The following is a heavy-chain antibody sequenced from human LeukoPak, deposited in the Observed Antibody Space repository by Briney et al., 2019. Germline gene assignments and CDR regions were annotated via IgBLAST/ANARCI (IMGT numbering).Heavy chain of an antibody. CDR3: ARGVIYTDYADYFDY. CDR2: ISYDGGNK. D-gene: IGHD4-17*01. J-gene: IGHJ4*02. CDR1: GFTFSSYP. Sequence: GGSLRLSCAASGFTFSSYPVHWVRQAPGKGLEWVALISYDGGNKFYAESVRGRFTISRDNSKNTVYLQMNSLRVEDTAVYYCARGVIYTDYADYFDYWGQGPRVTVSS. V-gene: IGHV3-30*04.